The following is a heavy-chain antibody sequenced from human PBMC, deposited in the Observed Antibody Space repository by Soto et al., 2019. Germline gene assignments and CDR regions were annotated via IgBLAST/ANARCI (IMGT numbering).Heavy chain of an antibody. J-gene: IGHJ4*02. CDR2: IWYDGSKK. CDR3: TRDTDY. Sequence: QVQLVESGGGVVQPGRSLRLSCAASGFSFSNYGMHWVRQAPGKGLEWVAVIWYDGSKKYYADSVKGRFTISRDNSKNTLYLQMNSLRAEDTAVYYCTRDTDYWGQGTLVNVSS. CDR1: GFSFSNYG. V-gene: IGHV3-33*01.